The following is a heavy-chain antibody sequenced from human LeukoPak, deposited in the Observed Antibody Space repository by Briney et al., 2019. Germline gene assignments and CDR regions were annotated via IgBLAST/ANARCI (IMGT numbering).Heavy chain of an antibody. D-gene: IGHD1-26*01. CDR2: IYHSGST. CDR1: GYSIRSDYY. CDR3: ARPSSGSYYVVY. V-gene: IGHV4-38-2*02. Sequence: SETLSLTCTVSGYSIRSDYYWGWIRQPPGKGLEWIGSIYHSGSTYYNPSLKSRVTISVDTSKNQFSLKLSSVTAADTAVYYCARPSSGSYYVVYWGQGTLVTVSS. J-gene: IGHJ4*02.